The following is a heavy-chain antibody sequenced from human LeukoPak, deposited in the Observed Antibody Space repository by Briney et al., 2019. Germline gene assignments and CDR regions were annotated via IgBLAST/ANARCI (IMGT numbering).Heavy chain of an antibody. D-gene: IGHD2-8*01. J-gene: IGHJ3*02. CDR3: ASTDTNGGAFDI. V-gene: IGHV4-61*02. CDR2: IYSSGST. CDR1: GGSISSGDYY. Sequence: SETLSLTCTGSGGSISSGDYYWSWIRQPAGEGLEWIGRIYSSGSTSHNPSLKSRVTIPTDTSKNQFSLKLSSVTGADTAVYYCASTDTNGGAFDIWGQGTMVTVSS.